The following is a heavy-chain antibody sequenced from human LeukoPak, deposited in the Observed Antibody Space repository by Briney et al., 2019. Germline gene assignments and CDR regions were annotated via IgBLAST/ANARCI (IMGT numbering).Heavy chain of an antibody. V-gene: IGHV1-46*03. Sequence: GASVKVSCKASRYTFTSYYMHWVRQAPGQGLDGMGIINPSGGSTSYAQKFQGRVNLTRDTSTSTVYMELSSLRSEDTAVYYCARVPPQYANWNSDAFDIWGQGTMVTVSS. CDR2: INPSGGST. CDR1: RYTFTSYY. D-gene: IGHD1/OR15-1a*01. CDR3: ARVPPQYANWNSDAFDI. J-gene: IGHJ3*02.